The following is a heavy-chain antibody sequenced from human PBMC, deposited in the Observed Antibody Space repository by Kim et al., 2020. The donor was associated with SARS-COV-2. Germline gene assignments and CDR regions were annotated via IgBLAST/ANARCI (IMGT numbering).Heavy chain of an antibody. J-gene: IGHJ4*02. Sequence: GGSLRLSCEASGFSFSDFWMDWVRQAPGKGLLWVSRVNTDGSDTAYADSVKGRFTVSRDNAKNTLYLQMSRLRADDTAVYYCARAIIGTNTFDSWGQGIL. D-gene: IGHD1-7*01. CDR1: GFSFSDFW. CDR3: ARAIIGTNTFDS. V-gene: IGHV3-74*03. CDR2: VNTDGSDT.